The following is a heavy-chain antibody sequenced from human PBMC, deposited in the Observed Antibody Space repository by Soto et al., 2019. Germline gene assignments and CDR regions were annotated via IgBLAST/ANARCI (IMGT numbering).Heavy chain of an antibody. CDR2: ISGSGGST. CDR1: GFTFSSYA. Sequence: GGSLSLSCAASGFTFSSYAMSWVRQAPGKGLEWVSAISGSGGSTYYADSVKGRFTISRDNSKNTLYLQMNSLRAEDTAVYYCVYSYDPQIIYYGMDVWGQGTTVTVSS. D-gene: IGHD5-18*01. CDR3: VYSYDPQIIYYGMDV. V-gene: IGHV3-23*01. J-gene: IGHJ6*02.